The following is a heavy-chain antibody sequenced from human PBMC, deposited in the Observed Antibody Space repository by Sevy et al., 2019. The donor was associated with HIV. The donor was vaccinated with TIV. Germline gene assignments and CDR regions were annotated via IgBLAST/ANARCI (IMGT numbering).Heavy chain of an antibody. CDR2: IYYSGST. J-gene: IGHJ4*02. CDR1: GGSISSGGYY. V-gene: IGHV4-31*03. CDR3: ARAGGDYSNDFVFYYFDY. Sequence: SETLSLTCTVSGGSISSGGYYWSWIRQHPGKGLEWIGYIYYSGSTYYNPSLKSRVTISVDTSKNQFSLKLSSVTAADTAVYYGARAGGDYSNDFVFYYFDYWGQGTLVTVSS. D-gene: IGHD4-4*01.